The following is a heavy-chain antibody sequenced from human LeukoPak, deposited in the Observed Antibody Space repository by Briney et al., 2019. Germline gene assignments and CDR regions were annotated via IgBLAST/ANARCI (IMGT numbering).Heavy chain of an antibody. J-gene: IGHJ6*01. V-gene: IGHV3-7*01. CDR3: EGTAGLSF. CDR1: GFTFSSYW. D-gene: IGHD6-13*01. Sequence: GGSLRLSCAVSGFTFSSYWMSWVRQAPGKGLEWVANIKQDGSAKYYVDSVKGRFTISRNNAKNSLHLQRSCLRTEGTAVGSCEGTAGLSFWGEGT. CDR2: IKQDGSAK.